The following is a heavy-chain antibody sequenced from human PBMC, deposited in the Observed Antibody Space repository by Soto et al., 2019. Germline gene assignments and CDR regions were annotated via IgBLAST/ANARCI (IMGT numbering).Heavy chain of an antibody. CDR2: IIPIFGTA. D-gene: IGHD3-22*01. J-gene: IGHJ4*02. Sequence: GASVKVSCKASGGTFSSYAISWVRQAPGQGLEWMGGIIPIFGTANYAQKFQGRVTITADKSTSTAYMELSSLRSEDTAVYYCASGRAYDSSGYPQGLESFDYWGQGTLVTVAS. CDR1: GGTFSSYA. CDR3: ASGRAYDSSGYPQGLESFDY. V-gene: IGHV1-69*06.